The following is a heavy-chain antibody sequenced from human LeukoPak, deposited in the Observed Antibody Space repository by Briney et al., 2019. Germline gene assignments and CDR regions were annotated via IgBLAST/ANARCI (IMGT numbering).Heavy chain of an antibody. D-gene: IGHD1/OR15-1a*01. V-gene: IGHV4-4*07. J-gene: IGHJ4*02. Sequence: SETLSLTCTVSGGSISSYYWSWIRQPSGKGLEWIGRIYTSGSTDYNPSLKSRVTMSVDTSKNQFSLKLSSVTAADTAVYYCARGALGLAAGTHDYWGQGILVTVSS. CDR3: ARGALGLAAGTHDY. CDR1: GGSISSYY. CDR2: IYTSGST.